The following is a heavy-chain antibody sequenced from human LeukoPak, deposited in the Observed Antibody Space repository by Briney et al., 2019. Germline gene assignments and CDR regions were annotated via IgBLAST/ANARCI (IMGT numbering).Heavy chain of an antibody. V-gene: IGHV1-8*01. D-gene: IGHD5-18*01. CDR2: MNPNSGNT. CDR3: ARGLFPIVSIQLWFNPLSVPGH. CDR1: GYTFTSYD. Sequence: ASVKVSCKASGYTFTSYDINWVRQATGQGLEWMGWMNPNSGNTGYGQKFQGRVTMTRNTSISTAYMELSSLRSEDTAVYYCARGLFPIVSIQLWFNPLSVPGHWGQGTLVTVSS. J-gene: IGHJ4*02.